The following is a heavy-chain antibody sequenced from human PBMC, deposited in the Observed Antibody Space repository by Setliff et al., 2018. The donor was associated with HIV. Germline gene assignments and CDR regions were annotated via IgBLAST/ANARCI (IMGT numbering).Heavy chain of an antibody. D-gene: IGHD3-10*02. CDR3: ARTLQDGITMSLPGAFDL. CDR2: LSEGGYDT. J-gene: IGHJ3*01. V-gene: IGHV3-23*01. CDR1: GFTFSRYP. Sequence: GGSLRLSCAASGFTFSRYPMSWVRQAPGKGLEWVSSLSEGGYDTYYADSVKGRFTISRDNARNSLYLQMNSLRAEDTAVYFCARTLQDGITMSLPGAFDLWGQGTMVTVSS.